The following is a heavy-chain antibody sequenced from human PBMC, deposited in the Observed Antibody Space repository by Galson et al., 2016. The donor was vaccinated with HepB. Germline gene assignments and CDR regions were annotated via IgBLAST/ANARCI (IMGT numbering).Heavy chain of an antibody. D-gene: IGHD2-2*01. CDR2: IWSDGSNK. CDR1: GFIFSDYW. Sequence: SLRLSCAGSGFIFSDYWMSWVRQAPGKGLEWVAVIWSDGSNKNYADSVKGRFTISRDNSKNTLFLQMNSVRTEDTAVYYCARDSPRHAWSSYFDDWGQGTLVTVSS. V-gene: IGHV3-33*08. CDR3: ARDSPRHAWSSYFDD. J-gene: IGHJ4*02.